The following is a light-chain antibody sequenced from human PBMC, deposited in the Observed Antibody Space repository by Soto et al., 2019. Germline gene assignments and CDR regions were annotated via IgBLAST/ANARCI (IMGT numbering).Light chain of an antibody. CDR2: GAS. J-gene: IGKJ4*01. CDR1: QSVSSNS. V-gene: IGKV3D-20*02. CDR3: QQRTTWPT. Sequence: EIVLTQSPGTLSLSPGERATLSCRASQSVSSNSLAWYQQKPGQAPRLLIYGASSRASGIPDRFSGSGSGTDFTLTISRLEPEDFAVYYCQQRTTWPTFGGGTKVDIK.